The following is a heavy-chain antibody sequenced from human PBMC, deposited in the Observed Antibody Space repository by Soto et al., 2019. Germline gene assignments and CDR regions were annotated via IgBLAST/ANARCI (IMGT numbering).Heavy chain of an antibody. CDR3: ARQGFGQLHGLVDV. V-gene: IGHV4-59*08. J-gene: IGHJ6*02. Sequence: PXXTLSLPFSVSGGSITSHYCRWFLQPPGKGLEWIGYINHSGLTSYNPSLKSRVTMSVDTSKNQFSLKVNSVTDADTALYFCARQGFGQLHGLVDVWGPGTTVTVSS. D-gene: IGHD3-10*01. CDR2: INHSGLT. CDR1: GGSITSHY.